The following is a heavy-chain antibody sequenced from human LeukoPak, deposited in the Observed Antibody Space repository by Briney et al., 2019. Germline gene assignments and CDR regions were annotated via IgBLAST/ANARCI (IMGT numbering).Heavy chain of an antibody. CDR3: ARDQNALFGVVIPDAFDI. CDR1: GSMYNYY. Sequence: SETLSLTCTVSGSMYNYYWSWIRQPAGKGLEWIGRIYTSGGTTYNPSLESRVTISVDTSKNQFSLKLSSVTAADTAVYYCARDQNALFGVVIPDAFDIWGQGTMVTVSS. V-gene: IGHV4-4*07. CDR2: IYTSGGT. J-gene: IGHJ3*02. D-gene: IGHD3-3*01.